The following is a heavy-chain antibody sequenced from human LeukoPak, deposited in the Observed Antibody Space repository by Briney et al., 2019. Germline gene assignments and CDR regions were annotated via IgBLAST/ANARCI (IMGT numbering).Heavy chain of an antibody. CDR3: ARASAMVRGIFDY. J-gene: IGHJ4*02. D-gene: IGHD3-10*01. CDR1: GFTFSSYE. V-gene: IGHV3-48*03. Sequence: PGGSLGLSCAASGFTFSSYEMNWVRQAPGKGLEWVSYISSSGSTIYYADSVKGRFTISRDNAKNSLYLQMNSLRAEDTAVYYCARASAMVRGIFDYWGQGTLVTVSS. CDR2: ISSSGSTI.